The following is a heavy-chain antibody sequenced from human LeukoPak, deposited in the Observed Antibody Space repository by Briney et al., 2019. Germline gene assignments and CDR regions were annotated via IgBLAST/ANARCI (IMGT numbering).Heavy chain of an antibody. Sequence: GASVKVSCKASGYTFTSYGISWLRQAPGQGLEWMGWISAYDGNPKYAQKLQGRVTMTTDISTSTAYMDLRSLRYDDTAVYYCARVSDYGSGNMFYYYHMDVWGKGTTVTISS. CDR2: ISAYDGNP. V-gene: IGHV1-18*01. CDR3: ARVSDYGSGNMFYYYHMDV. D-gene: IGHD3-10*01. J-gene: IGHJ6*03. CDR1: GYTFTSYG.